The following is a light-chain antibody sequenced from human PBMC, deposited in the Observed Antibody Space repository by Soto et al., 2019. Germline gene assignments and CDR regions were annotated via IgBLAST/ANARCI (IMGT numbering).Light chain of an antibody. J-gene: IGKJ1*01. Sequence: EIVLTQSPGTLSLSQGERATLSCRARQSVSSYLAWYQQKPGQAPRLLIYDASNRATGIPARFSGSGSGTDFTLTISCLEAEDFVVYYCQQRSNWPRTFGQGTKVDIK. V-gene: IGKV3-11*01. CDR2: DAS. CDR1: QSVSSY. CDR3: QQRSNWPRT.